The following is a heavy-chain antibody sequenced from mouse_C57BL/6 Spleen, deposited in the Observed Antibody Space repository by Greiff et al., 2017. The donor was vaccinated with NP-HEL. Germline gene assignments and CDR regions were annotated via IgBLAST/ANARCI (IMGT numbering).Heavy chain of an antibody. D-gene: IGHD1-1*01. V-gene: IGHV2-5*01. CDR1: GFSLTSYG. CDR3: AFSFITTVVPYAMDY. J-gene: IGHJ4*01. CDR2: IWRGGST. Sequence: VQLQESGPGLVQPSQSLSITCTVSGFSLTSYGVHWVRQSPGKGLEWLGVIWRGGSTDYNAAFMSRLSITKDNSKSQVFFKMNSLQADDTAIYYWAFSFITTVVPYAMDYWGQGTSVTVSS.